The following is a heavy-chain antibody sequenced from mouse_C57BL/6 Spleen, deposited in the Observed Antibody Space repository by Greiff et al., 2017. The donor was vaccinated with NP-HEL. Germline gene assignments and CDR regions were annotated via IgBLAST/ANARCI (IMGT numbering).Heavy chain of an antibody. CDR3: ARSGSRYFDY. Sequence: VQVVESGAELARPGASVKLSCKASGYTFTSYGISWVKQRTGQGLEWIGEIYPRSGNTYYNEKFKGKATLTADKSYSTAYMELRSLTSEDSAAYFCARSGSRYFDYWGQGTTLTVSS. J-gene: IGHJ2*01. V-gene: IGHV1-81*01. D-gene: IGHD3-1*01. CDR2: IYPRSGNT. CDR1: GYTFTSYG.